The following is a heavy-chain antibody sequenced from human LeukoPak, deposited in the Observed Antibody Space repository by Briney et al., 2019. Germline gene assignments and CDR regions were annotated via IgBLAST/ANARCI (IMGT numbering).Heavy chain of an antibody. CDR1: GFTFSSYG. J-gene: IGHJ4*02. V-gene: IGHV3-23*01. CDR3: ARGGVDHYGSGTYYLMYYFDH. Sequence: GGSLRLSCAASGFTFSSYGMSWVRQAPGKGLEWVSAISGSGGSTYYADSVKGRFTVSRDDPHNTLYLQMNSVRAEGTAVYFCARGGVDHYGSGTYYLMYYFDHWGQGALVTVSS. D-gene: IGHD3-10*01. CDR2: ISGSGGST.